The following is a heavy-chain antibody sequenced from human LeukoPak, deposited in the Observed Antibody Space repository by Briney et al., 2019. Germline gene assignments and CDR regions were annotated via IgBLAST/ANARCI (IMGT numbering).Heavy chain of an antibody. V-gene: IGHV4-34*01. D-gene: IGHD2-2*01. CDR3: ARGRTGYQLLPTKKDYSYYYMDV. Sequence: SETLSLTCAVYGGSFNGYYWSWIRQPPGEGLEWIGEINHSGSTNYSPSLKSRVTLSVDTSKNQFSLKLSSVTAADTAVYYCARGRTGYQLLPTKKDYSYYYMDVWDKGTTVTVSS. CDR2: INHSGST. J-gene: IGHJ6*03. CDR1: GGSFNGYY.